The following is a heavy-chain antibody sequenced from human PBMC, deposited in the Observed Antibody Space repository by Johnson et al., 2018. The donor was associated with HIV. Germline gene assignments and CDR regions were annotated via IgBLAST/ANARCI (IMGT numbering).Heavy chain of an antibody. V-gene: IGHV3-33*06. CDR2: VWYDGSDK. D-gene: IGHD3-16*01. CDR3: AKDRTNWGYDAFDL. CDR1: GFTFSSYA. J-gene: IGHJ3*01. Sequence: VQLVESGGGVVQPGRSLRLSCAASGFTFSSYAMHWVRQAPGKGLEWVAGVWYDGSDKYYAGSVKGRFTIFRDNSENTLYLQMNRLRAEDTAVYYCAKDRTNWGYDAFDLWGQGTLVTVSS.